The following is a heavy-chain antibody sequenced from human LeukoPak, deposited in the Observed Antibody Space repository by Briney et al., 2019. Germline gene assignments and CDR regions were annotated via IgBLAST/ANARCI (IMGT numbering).Heavy chain of an antibody. V-gene: IGHV3-20*01. CDR3: ARFSRPNYYYYYMDV. CDR2: INWNGGST. CDR1: GFTFDDYG. Sequence: GGSLRLSCAASGFTFDDYGLSWVRQAPGKGLEWVSGINWNGGSTGYADSVKGRFTISRDNAKNSLYLQMNSLRAEDTALYHCARFSRPNYYYYYMDVWGKGTTVTVSS. J-gene: IGHJ6*03.